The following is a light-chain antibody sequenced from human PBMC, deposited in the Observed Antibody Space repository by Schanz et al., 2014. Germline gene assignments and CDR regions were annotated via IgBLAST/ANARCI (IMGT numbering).Light chain of an antibody. CDR3: CSYAGSYTWV. CDR2: EVT. J-gene: IGLJ3*02. V-gene: IGLV2-8*01. CDR1: SSDVGGYNY. Sequence: QSVLTQPPSASGSPGQSVTISCTGTSSDVGGYNYVSWYQQYPGKAPKLMIYEVTKRPSGVPDRFSGSKSGNTASLTISGLQAEDEADYYCCSYAGSYTWVFGGGTKLTVL.